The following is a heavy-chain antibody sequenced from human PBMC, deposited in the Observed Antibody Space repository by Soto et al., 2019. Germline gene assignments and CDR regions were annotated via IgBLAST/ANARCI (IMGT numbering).Heavy chain of an antibody. V-gene: IGHV4-39*01. J-gene: IGHJ5*01. CDR3: VRYDS. CDR1: GGSISSIRFS. Sequence: QLQLQESGPGLVKPSETLSLTCTVSGGSISSIRFSWGWVRQPPGKGLEWIGAIYNTGRTSYNPSLEGRVTVSVDMSMNQFSLKMTSVTAADTAIYHCVRYDSWGQGILVTVSS. CDR2: IYNTGRT.